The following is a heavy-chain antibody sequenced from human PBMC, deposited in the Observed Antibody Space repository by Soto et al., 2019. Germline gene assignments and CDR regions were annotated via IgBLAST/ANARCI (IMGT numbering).Heavy chain of an antibody. Sequence: SETLSLTCTVSGGSISSSSYYWGWIRQPPGKGLEWIGSIYYSGSTYYNPSLRSRVTISVDTSKNQFSLKLSSVTAADTAVYYCARPLGCSGGSCYDAFDIWGQGTMVTVS. CDR3: ARPLGCSGGSCYDAFDI. J-gene: IGHJ3*02. CDR2: IYYSGST. CDR1: GGSISSSSYY. V-gene: IGHV4-39*01. D-gene: IGHD2-15*01.